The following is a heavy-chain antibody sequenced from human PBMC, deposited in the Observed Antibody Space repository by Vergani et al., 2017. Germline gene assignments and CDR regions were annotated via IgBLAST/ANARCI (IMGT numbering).Heavy chain of an antibody. V-gene: IGHV3-33*01. CDR2: IWNDGSNK. CDR1: GCTFSRHG. D-gene: IGHD6-6*01. CDR3: ARDSSSRGHYLVGPLDS. Sequence: QVQLVESGGSVVQPGTSLRLSCGASGCTFSRHGMHWVRQAPGKGLEWVAVIWNDGSNKYYVESVKGRFTISSDNSENTLYLQMNSLRAEDTGVYYCARDSSSRGHYLVGPLDSWGLGTLVTVSS. J-gene: IGHJ4*02.